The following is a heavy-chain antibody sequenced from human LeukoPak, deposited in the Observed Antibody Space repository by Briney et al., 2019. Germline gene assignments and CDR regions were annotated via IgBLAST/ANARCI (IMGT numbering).Heavy chain of an antibody. V-gene: IGHV4-39*01. Sequence: PSETLSLTCTVSGGSISGGNYYWGWIRQPPGKGLEWIGNIYYSGSTYYNPSLKSRVTISVDTSKNQFSLKLSSVTAADTAVYYCARRGYSYDYFDYWGQGTLVTVSS. CDR1: GGSISGGNYY. CDR3: ARRGYSYDYFDY. D-gene: IGHD5-18*01. J-gene: IGHJ4*02. CDR2: IYYSGST.